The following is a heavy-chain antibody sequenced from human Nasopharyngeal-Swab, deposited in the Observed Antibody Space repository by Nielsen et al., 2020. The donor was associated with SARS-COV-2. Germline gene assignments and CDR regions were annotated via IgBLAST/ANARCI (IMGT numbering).Heavy chain of an antibody. Sequence: ASVKVSCKASGYTFTDYYMHWVRQAPGQGLEWMGRINPNSGGTNYAQKFQGRVTMTRDTSISTAYMELSRLRSDDTAVYYCARDPTSVAGTGDYYYGMDVWAQGTTVTVSS. CDR2: INPNSGGT. V-gene: IGHV1-2*06. CDR3: ARDPTSVAGTGDYYYGMDV. J-gene: IGHJ6*02. D-gene: IGHD6-19*01. CDR1: GYTFTDYY.